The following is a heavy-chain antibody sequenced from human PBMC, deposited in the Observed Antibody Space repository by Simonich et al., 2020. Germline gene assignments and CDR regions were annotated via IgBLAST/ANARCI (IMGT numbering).Heavy chain of an antibody. Sequence: QVQLVQSGAEVTKPGASVKVSCKASGYTFTSYDINWVRQATGQGLEWMGWMNPNSGNTGYAQKVQGRVTMTRNTSISTAYMERSSLRSEDTAVYYCRFFVVVPAAKADAFDIWGQGTMVTVSS. CDR1: GYTFTSYD. CDR3: RFFVVVPAAKADAFDI. D-gene: IGHD2-2*01. J-gene: IGHJ3*02. V-gene: IGHV1-8*01. CDR2: MNPNSGNT.